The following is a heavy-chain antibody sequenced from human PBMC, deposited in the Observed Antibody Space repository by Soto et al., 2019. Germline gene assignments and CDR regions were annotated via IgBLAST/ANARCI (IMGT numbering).Heavy chain of an antibody. V-gene: IGHV3-48*02. CDR1: GFSLANFS. CDR3: AKGPHHNICWPYYFDA. CDR2: ISPRGDNI. D-gene: IGHD1-1*01. J-gene: IGHJ4*02. Sequence: GGSLRLSCVGSGFSLANFSMNWVRQTPGKGMEWISYISPRGDNIYYTESVKGRFTISRDNARNSLYLQMNSLRDEDAALYYCAKGPHHNICWPYYFDAWGQGVPVTVSS.